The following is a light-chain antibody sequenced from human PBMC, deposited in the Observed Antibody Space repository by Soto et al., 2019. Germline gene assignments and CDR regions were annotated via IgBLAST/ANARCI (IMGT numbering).Light chain of an antibody. CDR3: QLRSNWPPWT. CDR2: DAS. CDR1: QSVSSY. J-gene: IGKJ1*01. Sequence: EIVLTQSPATLSLSPGERATLSCRASQSVSSYLAWYQQKPGQAPRLLIYDASNRATGIPARFSGSGSGTDFPLTIRSLEPEDFAVYYCQLRSNWPPWTFGQGTKVEI. V-gene: IGKV3-11*01.